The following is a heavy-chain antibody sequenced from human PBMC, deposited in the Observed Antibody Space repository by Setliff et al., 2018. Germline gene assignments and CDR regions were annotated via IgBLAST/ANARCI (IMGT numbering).Heavy chain of an antibody. CDR3: ARCITIFGVVIPNAFDY. J-gene: IGHJ4*02. V-gene: IGHV2-5*08. D-gene: IGHD3-3*01. CDR2: IDWDDDK. CDR1: GFSLSTSGMR. Sequence: SGPTLVNPTQTLTLTCTFSGFSLSTSGMRVSWIRQPPGQALEWLARIDWDDDKRYSPSLKSRLTITKDTSKNQVVLTMTNMDPVDTATYYCARCITIFGVVIPNAFDYWGQGTLVTVSS.